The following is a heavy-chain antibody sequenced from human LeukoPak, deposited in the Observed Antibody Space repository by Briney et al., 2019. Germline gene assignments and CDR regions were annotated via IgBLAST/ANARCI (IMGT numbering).Heavy chain of an antibody. CDR3: ARGGGHNMDV. CDR1: GFTFSRYW. CDR2: IKEDGSKK. J-gene: IGHJ6*02. V-gene: IGHV3-7*05. Sequence: GGSLRLSCAVSGFTFSRYWMSWVRQAPGKGLEWVAIIKEDGSKKYYVDSVKGRFTISRDNAKNSLYVQMNSLRAEDTAVYYCARGGGHNMDVWGQGTTVTVSS.